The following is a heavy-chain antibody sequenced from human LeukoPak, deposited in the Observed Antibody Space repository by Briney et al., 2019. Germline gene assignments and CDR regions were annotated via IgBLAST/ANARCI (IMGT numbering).Heavy chain of an antibody. CDR2: ISAGGGST. D-gene: IGHD2-2*01. CDR3: ARDRGEGYCGSTSCYFSFDY. CDR1: GSTFSSYA. J-gene: IGHJ4*02. V-gene: IGHV3-23*01. Sequence: GGSLRLSCAASGSTFSSYAMIWVRQAPGKGLEYVSTISAGGGSTFYADSMKGRSTISRDNSRSTVYLQMNSLRAEDTAVYYCARDRGEGYCGSTSCYFSFDYWGQGTLVTVSS.